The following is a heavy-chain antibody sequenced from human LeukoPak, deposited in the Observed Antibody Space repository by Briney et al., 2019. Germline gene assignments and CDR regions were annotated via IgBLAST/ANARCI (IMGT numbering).Heavy chain of an antibody. CDR2: INHSGST. J-gene: IGHJ4*02. D-gene: IGHD2-21*02. CDR1: GGSFSTYY. Sequence: SETLSLTCAVYGGSFSTYYWSWIRQPPGKGLAWIGEINHSGSTNYNPSLKSRVTISVDTSKNQFSLKLSSVTAADTAVHYCARGGFYCGGDCYVDYWGQGTLVTVSS. CDR3: ARGGFYCGGDCYVDY. V-gene: IGHV4-34*01.